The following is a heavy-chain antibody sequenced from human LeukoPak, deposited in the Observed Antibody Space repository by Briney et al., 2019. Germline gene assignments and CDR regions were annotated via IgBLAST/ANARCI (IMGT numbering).Heavy chain of an antibody. CDR2: INPNSGVT. CDR1: GYIFTGYY. Sequence: ASVKVSCKASGYIFTGYYMHWVRQAPGQGLEWMGWINPNSGVTNYAQKFQGRVSMTSDTSISTVYMELSRLRSDDTAVYYCARGDYWGQGTLVTVSS. J-gene: IGHJ4*02. V-gene: IGHV1-2*02. CDR3: ARGDY.